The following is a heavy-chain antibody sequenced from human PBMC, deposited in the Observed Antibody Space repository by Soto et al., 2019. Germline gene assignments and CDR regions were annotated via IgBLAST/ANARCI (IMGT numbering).Heavy chain of an antibody. CDR2: ISSSSGTI. Sequence: EVQLVESGGGLVQPGGSLRLSCAASGFTFSSYNIHWVRQAPGKGLEWVSYISSSSGTIYYADSVKGRFAISRDNAKNSLFLQMNSLRDEDTAVYYCARDFDPRLEPFYYYGLDVWGRGTTVTVSS. J-gene: IGHJ6*02. V-gene: IGHV3-48*02. CDR3: ARDFDPRLEPFYYYGLDV. CDR1: GFTFSSYN.